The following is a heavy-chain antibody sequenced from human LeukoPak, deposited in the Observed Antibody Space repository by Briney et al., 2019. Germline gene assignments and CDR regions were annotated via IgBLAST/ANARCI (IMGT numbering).Heavy chain of an antibody. V-gene: IGHV4-34*01. Sequence: SETLSLTCAVYGGSFSGYYWSWIRQPPGKGLEWIGEINHSGSTNYNPSLKSQVTISVDTSKNQFSLKLSSVTAADTAVYYCARVRYSGYVDYWGQGTLVTVSS. CDR1: GGSFSGYY. CDR3: ARVRYSGYVDY. CDR2: INHSGST. J-gene: IGHJ4*02. D-gene: IGHD5-12*01.